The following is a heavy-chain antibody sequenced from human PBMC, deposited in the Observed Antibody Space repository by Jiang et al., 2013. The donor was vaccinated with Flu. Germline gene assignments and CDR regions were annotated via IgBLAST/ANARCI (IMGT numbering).Heavy chain of an antibody. CDR1: GYPFINYA. D-gene: IGHD3-3*01. Sequence: SGSELKKPGASVKVSCRASGYPFINYAIHWVRQARGQGLEWMGWINTNTGSPAYARGFTGRFVFSLDTSVSTAYLQISSLKAEDTAVYYCARGHDFWSAGFDPWGQGTLVTVSS. CDR3: ARGHDFWSAGFDP. CDR2: INTNTGSP. J-gene: IGHJ5*02. V-gene: IGHV7-4-1*02.